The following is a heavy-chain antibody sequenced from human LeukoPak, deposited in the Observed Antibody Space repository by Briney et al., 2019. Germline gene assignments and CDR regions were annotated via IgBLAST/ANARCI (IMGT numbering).Heavy chain of an antibody. D-gene: IGHD3-22*01. CDR3: ARGAYDSTGYYYFDY. J-gene: IGHJ4*02. CDR1: GYTFTSYY. CDR2: INPSVGST. Sequence: ASVKVSCKASGYTFTSYYMHWVRQAPGQGLEWMGIINPSVGSTTYARKFQGRVTMTRGTSTRTVYMELSSLRSEDTAVYYCARGAYDSTGYYYFDYWGQGTLVTVSS. V-gene: IGHV1-46*01.